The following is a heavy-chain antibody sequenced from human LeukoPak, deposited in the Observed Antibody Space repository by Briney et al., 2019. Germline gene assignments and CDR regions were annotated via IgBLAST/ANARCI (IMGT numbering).Heavy chain of an antibody. CDR1: GFTFSDFW. CDR3: AKALGVRGVFDY. J-gene: IGHJ4*02. D-gene: IGHD3-10*01. Sequence: PGGSLRLSCAASGFTFSDFWMHWVRQAPGKGLVWVPRINSGGTVTNYADSVKGRLTISRDNAKNTLYLQMNSLRAEDTAVYYCAKALGVRGVFDYWGQGTLVTVSS. CDR2: INSGGTVT. V-gene: IGHV3-74*01.